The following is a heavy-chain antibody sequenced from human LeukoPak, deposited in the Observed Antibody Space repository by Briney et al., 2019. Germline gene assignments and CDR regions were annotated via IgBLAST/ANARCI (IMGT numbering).Heavy chain of an antibody. V-gene: IGHV4-34*01. D-gene: IGHD3-3*01. Sequence: SETLSLTCAVYGGSFSGYYWSWIRQPPGKGLEWIGEINHSGSTNYNPSLKSRVTISVDTSKNQFSLKLSSVTAADTAVYYCARRSGSYYTDVWGKGTTVTVSS. CDR2: INHSGST. CDR1: GGSFSGYY. J-gene: IGHJ6*03. CDR3: ARRSGSYYTDV.